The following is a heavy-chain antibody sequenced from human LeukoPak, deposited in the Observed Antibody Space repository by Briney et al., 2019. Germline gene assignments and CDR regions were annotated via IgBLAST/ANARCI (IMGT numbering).Heavy chain of an antibody. Sequence: SETLSLTCTVSGGSISSSSYYWGWIRQPPGKGLEWIGNIYHSGSTFYNPSLKSRVTISLDASKNQFSLKLSSVTAADTAVYYCATYCASTSCYVGDYYYTYMDVWGKGTTVTVSS. CDR2: IYHSGST. CDR1: GGSISSSSYY. CDR3: ATYCASTSCYVGDYYYTYMDV. J-gene: IGHJ6*03. D-gene: IGHD2-2*01. V-gene: IGHV4-39*07.